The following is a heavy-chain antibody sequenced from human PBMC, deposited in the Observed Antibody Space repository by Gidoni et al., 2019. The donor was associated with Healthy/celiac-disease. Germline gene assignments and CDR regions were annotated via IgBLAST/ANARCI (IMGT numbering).Heavy chain of an antibody. CDR3: ARDSSDSSSWYQSYYMDV. D-gene: IGHD6-13*01. CDR1: GFPVSIYW. J-gene: IGHJ6*03. CDR2: IKQDGSEK. V-gene: IGHV3-7*03. Sequence: EVHLVESGGGLVQPGGSLRLSCASSGFPVSIYWMSWVRQAPGKGREWVANIKQDGSEKYYVDSVKGRFTISRDNAKNSLYLQMNSLRAEDTAVYYCARDSSDSSSWYQSYYMDVWGKGTTVTVSS.